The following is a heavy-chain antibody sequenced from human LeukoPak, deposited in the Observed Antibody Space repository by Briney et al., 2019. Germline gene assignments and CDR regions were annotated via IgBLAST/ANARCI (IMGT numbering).Heavy chain of an antibody. Sequence: ASVKVSCKASGYTFTSYYMHWVRQAPGQGLEWMGIINPSGGSTGYAQKFQGRVTMTRDTSTSTVYMELSSLRSEDTAVYYCARDRYYDSSGYVPFDYWGQGTLVTVSS. D-gene: IGHD3-22*01. CDR3: ARDRYYDSSGYVPFDY. CDR2: INPSGGST. V-gene: IGHV1-46*01. CDR1: GYTFTSYY. J-gene: IGHJ4*02.